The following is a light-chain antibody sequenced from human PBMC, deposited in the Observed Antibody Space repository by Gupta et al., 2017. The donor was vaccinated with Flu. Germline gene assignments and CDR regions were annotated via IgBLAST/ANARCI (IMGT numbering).Light chain of an antibody. CDR1: QSVSRY. CDR2: DAS. Sequence: EILLTQSPATLSLSPGEGATLSCGASQSVSRYLAWYQQKPGQAPRLLIYDASKRATGIPARFSGSGSGTDFTLTISSLEPEDFVVYYCQQRGNWPYTFGQGTKLEIK. CDR3: QQRGNWPYT. V-gene: IGKV3-11*01. J-gene: IGKJ2*01.